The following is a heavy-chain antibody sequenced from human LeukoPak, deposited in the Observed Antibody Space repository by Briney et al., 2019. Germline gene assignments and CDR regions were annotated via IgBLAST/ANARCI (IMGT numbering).Heavy chain of an antibody. CDR1: GFTFSSYA. V-gene: IGHV3-23*01. Sequence: SGGSLRLSCAASGFTFSSYAMNWVRQAPAKGLEWVSGISDSGGSTYYADSVRGRFTISRDNSKNTLFLQMNSLRAEDTAVYYCARAGGLLWFHANWFDPWGQGTPVTVSS. J-gene: IGHJ5*02. CDR2: ISDSGGST. CDR3: ARAGGLLWFHANWFDP. D-gene: IGHD3-10*01.